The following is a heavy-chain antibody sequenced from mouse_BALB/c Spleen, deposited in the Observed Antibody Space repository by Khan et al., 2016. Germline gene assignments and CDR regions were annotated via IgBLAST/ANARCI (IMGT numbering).Heavy chain of an antibody. CDR1: GYSITSDYA. CDR2: IDSSGST. J-gene: IGHJ3*01. CDR3: ATPYYLFVY. V-gene: IGHV3-2*02. D-gene: IGHD1-1*02. Sequence: VQLKESGPGLVKPSQSLSLTCTVTGYSITSDYAWNWIRQFPGNKLEWMGYIDSSGSTTYNPSLKSRVSITRDTSKNQIFLQLNSVTTEDTATXYYATPYYLFVYWGQGTLVTVSA.